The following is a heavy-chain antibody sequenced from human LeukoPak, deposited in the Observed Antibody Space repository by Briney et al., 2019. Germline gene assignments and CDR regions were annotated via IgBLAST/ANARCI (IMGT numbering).Heavy chain of an antibody. J-gene: IGHJ4*02. CDR3: ARGVGSSSWYFDY. Sequence: GGSLRLSCAASGFAFSSYALHWVRQAPGKGLEWTAVISYDGSNKYYADSVKGRFTISRDNSKNTVYLQMNSLRGEDTAVYYCARGVGSSSWYFDYWGQGTLVTVSS. D-gene: IGHD6-13*01. CDR2: ISYDGSNK. CDR1: GFAFSSYA. V-gene: IGHV3-30*04.